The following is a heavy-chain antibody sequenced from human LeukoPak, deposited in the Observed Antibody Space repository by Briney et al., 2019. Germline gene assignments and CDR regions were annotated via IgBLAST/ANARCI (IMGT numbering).Heavy chain of an antibody. J-gene: IGHJ3*02. CDR1: GFTFSSYG. D-gene: IGHD3-22*01. CDR3: AREAYYYDSSGYLKEDAFDI. CDR2: IWYDGSNK. Sequence: GRSLRLSCAASGFTFSSYGMHWGRQAPGKGVGWVAGIWYDGSNKYYADSVKGRFTISRDNSKNTLYLQMNSLRAEDTAVYYCAREAYYYDSSGYLKEDAFDIWGQGTMVTVSS. V-gene: IGHV3-33*01.